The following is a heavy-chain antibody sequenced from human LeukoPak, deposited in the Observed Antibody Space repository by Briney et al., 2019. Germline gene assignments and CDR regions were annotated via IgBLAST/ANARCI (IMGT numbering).Heavy chain of an antibody. D-gene: IGHD2-2*03. CDR1: GFTFSSYG. CDR2: ISYDGSNK. Sequence: GGSLRLSCAASGFTFSSYGMHWVRQAPGKGLEWVAVISYDGSNKYYADSVKGRFTISRDNSKNTLYLQMNSLRAEDTAVYYCAKVFNSALDYWGQGTLVTVSS. CDR3: AKVFNSALDY. J-gene: IGHJ1*01. V-gene: IGHV3-30*18.